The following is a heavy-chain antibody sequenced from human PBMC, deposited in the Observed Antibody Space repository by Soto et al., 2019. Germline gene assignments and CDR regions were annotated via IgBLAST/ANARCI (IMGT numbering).Heavy chain of an antibody. V-gene: IGHV5-10-1*01. D-gene: IGHD4-17*01. CDR3: ARSSTSVTPYFGS. J-gene: IGHJ4*02. CDR2: IDPSGSYI. CDR1: GYSFTGYW. Sequence: ESLKISCKASGYSFTGYWISWVRQMPGKGLEWMGRIDPSGSYITYSQSFQGHVTISADKSINTAYLQWSGLKASDTAIYYCARSSTSVTPYFGSWGQGALVTVSS.